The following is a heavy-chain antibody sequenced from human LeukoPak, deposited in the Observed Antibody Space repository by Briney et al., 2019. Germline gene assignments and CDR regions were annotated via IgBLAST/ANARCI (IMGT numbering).Heavy chain of an antibody. CDR1: GFTFSDYY. CDR3: ASSSTYYYDSSGYC. V-gene: IGHV3-11*01. Sequence: GGSLRLSCAAAGFTFSDYYMSWIRQLPGKGLEWVSYISSSSSTIYYADSVKGRFTISRDNAKNSLYLQMNSLRAEDTAVYYCASSSTYYYDSSGYCWGQGTLVTVSS. D-gene: IGHD3-22*01. CDR2: ISSSSSTI. J-gene: IGHJ4*02.